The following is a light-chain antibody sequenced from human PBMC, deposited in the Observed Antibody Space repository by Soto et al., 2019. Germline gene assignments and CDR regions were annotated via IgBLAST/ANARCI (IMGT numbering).Light chain of an antibody. CDR2: TNN. J-gene: IGLJ3*02. V-gene: IGLV1-44*01. CDR1: NSNIGSHT. CDR3: AAWDGSLQSWV. Sequence: QSVLTQPPSASVTPGQRVTISWSGSNSNIGSHTVNWYQQLPGTAPKLLIYTNNQRPSGVPDRFSDSKSGTSASLAISGLQSEDEADYYCAAWDGSLQSWVFGGGTKVTVL.